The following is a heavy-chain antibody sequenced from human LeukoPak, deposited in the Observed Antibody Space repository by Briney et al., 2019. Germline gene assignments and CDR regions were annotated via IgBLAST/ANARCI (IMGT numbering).Heavy chain of an antibody. D-gene: IGHD6-13*01. CDR1: GGSISSYY. CDR3: ARVTGYVMEDYFDY. Sequence: SETLSLTCTVSGGSISSYYWSWLRQPPGKGLEWIGYIYYSGSTNYNPSLKSRVTISVDTSKNQFSLRLSSVTAADTAVYYCARVTGYVMEDYFDYWGQGTLVTVSS. J-gene: IGHJ4*02. V-gene: IGHV4-59*01. CDR2: IYYSGST.